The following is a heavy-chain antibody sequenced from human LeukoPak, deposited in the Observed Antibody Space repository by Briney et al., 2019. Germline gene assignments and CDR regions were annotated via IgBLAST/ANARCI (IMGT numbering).Heavy chain of an antibody. CDR2: ISGSGGST. Sequence: GGSLRLSCAASGFTFSSYAMSWVRQAPGKGLEWVSAISGSGGSTYYADSVKGRFTISRDNSKNTLYLQMNSLRAEDTAVYYCAKDRIASSSSLLYYYYGMDVWGQGTTVTVSS. D-gene: IGHD6-6*01. J-gene: IGHJ6*02. CDR3: AKDRIASSSSLLYYYYGMDV. CDR1: GFTFSSYA. V-gene: IGHV3-23*01.